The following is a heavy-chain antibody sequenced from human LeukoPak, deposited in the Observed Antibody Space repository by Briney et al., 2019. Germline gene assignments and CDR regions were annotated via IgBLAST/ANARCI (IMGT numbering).Heavy chain of an antibody. Sequence: KPSETLSLTCTVSGGSIRSYYWSWIRQPPGKGLEWIGYIYYSGSTNSNPSLKSRVTISVDTSKNQFSLKVSSVTAADTAVYYCARALTPGCCSGGTCSYFDYWGQGTLVTVSS. J-gene: IGHJ4*02. CDR2: IYYSGST. CDR3: ARALTPGCCSGGTCSYFDY. V-gene: IGHV4-59*01. CDR1: GGSIRSYY. D-gene: IGHD2-15*01.